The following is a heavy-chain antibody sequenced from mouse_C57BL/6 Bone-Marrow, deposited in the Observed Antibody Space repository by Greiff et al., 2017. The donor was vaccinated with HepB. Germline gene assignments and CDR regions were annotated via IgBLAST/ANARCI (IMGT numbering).Heavy chain of an antibody. CDR2: ISSGGDYI. CDR1: GFTFSSYA. V-gene: IGHV5-9-1*02. D-gene: IGHD1-1*01. J-gene: IGHJ1*03. Sequence: EVQGVESGEGLVKPGGSLKLSCAASGFTFSSYAMSWVRQTPEKRLEWVAYISSGGDYIYYADTVKGRFTISRDNARNTLYLQMSSLKSEDTAMYYCTRDLDYYTYFDVWGTGTTVTVSS. CDR3: TRDLDYYTYFDV.